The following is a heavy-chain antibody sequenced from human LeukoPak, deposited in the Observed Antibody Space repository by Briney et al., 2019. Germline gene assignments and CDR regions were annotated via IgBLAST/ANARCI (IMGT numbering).Heavy chain of an antibody. V-gene: IGHV3-23*01. J-gene: IGHJ4*02. D-gene: IGHD2-15*01. CDR1: GFTFSSYA. CDR3: AKEKVVVAATLYYFDY. CDR2: ISGSGGST. Sequence: PGGSLRLSCAASGFTFSSYAMSWVRQAPGKGLEWVSAISGSGGSTYYADPVKRRFTISIDKSKNTLYLQMNSLRAEDTAVYYCAKEKVVVAATLYYFDYWGQGTLVTVSS.